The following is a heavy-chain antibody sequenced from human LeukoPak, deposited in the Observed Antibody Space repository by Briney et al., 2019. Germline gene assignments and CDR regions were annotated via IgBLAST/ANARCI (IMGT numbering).Heavy chain of an antibody. CDR2: IYFSGIT. CDR1: GGSIFTTDW. D-gene: IGHD2-21*02. Sequence: SETLSLTCAVSGGSIFTTDWWSWVRQTPGKGLEWIGEIYFSGITNYNPSLRSRVSISVDTSNNQFSLRLTSVTAADTAVYYCARVCGGDCYSADFDYWGQGTLVTVSS. V-gene: IGHV4-4*02. J-gene: IGHJ4*02. CDR3: ARVCGGDCYSADFDY.